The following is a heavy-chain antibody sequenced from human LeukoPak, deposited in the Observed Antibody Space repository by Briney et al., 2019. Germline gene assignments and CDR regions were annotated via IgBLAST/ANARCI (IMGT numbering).Heavy chain of an antibody. CDR1: GGSVSSYH. CDR2: IYTNGNT. CDR3: ARAFALYSAASGATFDI. Sequence: SETLSLTCTVSGGSVSSYHWSWVRQPAGKGLEWIGRIYTNGNTNSNPSLKSRVTMSLDPSKYQFSMKLSSVTAADTAVYFCARAFALYSAASGATFDIWGHGTVVTVS. J-gene: IGHJ3*02. V-gene: IGHV4-4*07. D-gene: IGHD1-26*01.